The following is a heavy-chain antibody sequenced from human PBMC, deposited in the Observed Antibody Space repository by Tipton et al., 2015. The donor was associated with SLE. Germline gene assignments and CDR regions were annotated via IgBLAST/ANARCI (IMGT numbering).Heavy chain of an antibody. CDR3: ASGGYGSGSHYLGGWFDP. CDR1: CGSISSYY. Sequence: TLSLTCTVSCGSISSYYWSWSRPSPGKGLEWLGYIYTSGCTNYNPSLKSRVTISADTSKNQFSLKLSSVTAADTAVYYCASGGYGSGSHYLGGWFDPWGRGTLVTVSS. V-gene: IGHV4-4*08. D-gene: IGHD3-10*01. J-gene: IGHJ5*02. CDR2: IYTSGCT.